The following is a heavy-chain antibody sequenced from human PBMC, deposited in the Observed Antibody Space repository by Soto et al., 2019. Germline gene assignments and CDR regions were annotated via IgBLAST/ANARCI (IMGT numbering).Heavy chain of an antibody. CDR2: ISWDGGST. Sequence: EVQLVESGGVVVQPGGSLRLSCAASGFTFDDYTMHWIRQAPGKGLEWVSLISWDGGSTYYADSVKGRFTISRDNSKNSLYLQMNSLRTEDTALYYCAKALCGGDCYYLDYWGQGTLVTVSS. V-gene: IGHV3-43*01. CDR1: GFTFDDYT. J-gene: IGHJ4*02. CDR3: AKALCGGDCYYLDY. D-gene: IGHD2-21*02.